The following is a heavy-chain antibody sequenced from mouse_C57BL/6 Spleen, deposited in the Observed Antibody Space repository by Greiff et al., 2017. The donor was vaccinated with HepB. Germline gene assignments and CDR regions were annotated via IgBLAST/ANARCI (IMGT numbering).Heavy chain of an antibody. Sequence: QVQLQQPGAELVRPGSSVKLSCKASGYTFTSYWMDWVKQRPGQGLEWIGNIYPSDSETHYNQKFKDKATLTVDKSSSTAYMQLSSLTSEDSAVYYCAKAVEYYFDYWGPGTTLTVSS. V-gene: IGHV1-61*01. D-gene: IGHD1-1*01. J-gene: IGHJ2*01. CDR1: GYTFTSYW. CDR3: AKAVEYYFDY. CDR2: IYPSDSET.